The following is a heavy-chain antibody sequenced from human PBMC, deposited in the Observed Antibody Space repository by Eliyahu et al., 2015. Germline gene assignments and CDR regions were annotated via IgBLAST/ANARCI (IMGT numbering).Heavy chain of an antibody. J-gene: IGHJ6*04. CDR2: IYWNDDK. CDR3: AHAIYYYGSGSSPYGMDV. CDR1: GFSLSTSGVG. V-gene: IGHV2-5*01. Sequence: QITLKESGPTLVKPTQTLTLTCTFSGFSLSTSGVGVGWIRQPPGKALEWLALIYWNDDKRYSPSLKSRLTITKDTSKNQVVLTMTNMDPVDTATYYCAHAIYYYGSGSSPYGMDVWGKGTTVTVSS. D-gene: IGHD3-10*01.